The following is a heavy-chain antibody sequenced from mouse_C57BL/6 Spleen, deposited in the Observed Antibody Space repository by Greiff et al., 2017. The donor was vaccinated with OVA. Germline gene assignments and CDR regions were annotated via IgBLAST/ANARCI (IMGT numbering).Heavy chain of an antibody. CDR1: GYTFTSYW. CDR3: ARYGDGRVPFDY. Sequence: VQLQQPGAELVRPGSSVKLSCKASGYTFTSYWMHWVKQRPIQGLEWIGNIDPSDSETHYNQKFKDKATLTVDKSSSTAYMQLSSLTSEDSAVYYCARYGDGRVPFDYWGQGTTLTVSS. D-gene: IGHD1-1*01. CDR2: IDPSDSET. J-gene: IGHJ2*01. V-gene: IGHV1-52*01.